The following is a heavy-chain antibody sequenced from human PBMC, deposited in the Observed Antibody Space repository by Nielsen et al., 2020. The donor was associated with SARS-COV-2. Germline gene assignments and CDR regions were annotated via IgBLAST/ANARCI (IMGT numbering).Heavy chain of an antibody. Sequence: GESLKISCAGSGFTFSDYYMTWIRQAPGKGLEWISYISSISVYSDSADSVKGRFTISRDNTKNSLYLQMNSLRAEDTAVYYCAKAHYDSSGYYYPYFDYWGQGTLVTVSS. CDR1: GFTFSDYY. CDR3: AKAHYDSSGYYYPYFDY. D-gene: IGHD3-22*01. CDR2: ISSISVYS. V-gene: IGHV3-11*05. J-gene: IGHJ4*02.